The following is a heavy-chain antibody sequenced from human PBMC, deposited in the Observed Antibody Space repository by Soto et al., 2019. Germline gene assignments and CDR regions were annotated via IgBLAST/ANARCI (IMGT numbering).Heavy chain of an antibody. CDR1: GFTFSSYA. CDR2: ISFDGSNK. Sequence: QVQLVESGGGVVQPGRSLRLSCAASGFTFSSYAMHWVRQAPGKGLEWVAFISFDGSNKYYADSVKGRFTISRDNSKNTLYVQMNSLRAEDTAVYYCARDAVPSDFDYWGQGTLVTVSS. CDR3: ARDAVPSDFDY. V-gene: IGHV3-30*01. J-gene: IGHJ4*02.